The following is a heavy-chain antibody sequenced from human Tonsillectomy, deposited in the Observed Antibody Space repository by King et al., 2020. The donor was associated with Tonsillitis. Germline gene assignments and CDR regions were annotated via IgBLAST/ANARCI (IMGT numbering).Heavy chain of an antibody. J-gene: IGHJ5*02. CDR2: INGDGGTT. Sequence: VKLVESGGGLVQPGGSLRLSCVASGFTFSSYWMNWVRQVPGKGLVWVSRINGDGGTTSYEDSVKGRFTISRDNAKNTLYLQRKSLRAEDTAVYYCTRGDDKYSRWFDPWGQGTLVTVSS. D-gene: IGHD6-6*01. CDR1: GFTFSSYW. V-gene: IGHV3-74*01. CDR3: TRGDDKYSRWFDP.